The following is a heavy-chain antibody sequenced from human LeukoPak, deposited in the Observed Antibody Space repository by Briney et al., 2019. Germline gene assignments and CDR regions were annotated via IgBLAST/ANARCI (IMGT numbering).Heavy chain of an antibody. CDR2: IYYSGST. Sequence: SETLSLTCTVSGGSISSGDYYWSWIRQPPGKGLEWIVYIYYSGSTYYNPSLKSRITISLDTSKTQSSLKLSSVTAADTAVYYCARYYCRGTACYHFDYWGQGTLVTVSS. D-gene: IGHD2-2*01. CDR1: GGSISSGDYY. CDR3: ARYYCRGTACYHFDY. J-gene: IGHJ4*02. V-gene: IGHV4-30-4*08.